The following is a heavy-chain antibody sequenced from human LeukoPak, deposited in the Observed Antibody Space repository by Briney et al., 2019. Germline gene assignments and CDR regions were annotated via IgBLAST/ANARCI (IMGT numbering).Heavy chain of an antibody. CDR3: ATFYCSSTSCYIDYYYGMDV. D-gene: IGHD2-2*02. CDR2: FDPEDGET. CDR1: GYTLTELS. V-gene: IGHV1-24*01. Sequence: GASVKVSCKVSGYTLTELSMHWVRQAPGKGLEWMGGFDPEDGETIYAQKFQGRVTMTEDTSTDTAYMELSSLRSEDTAVYYCATFYCSSTSCYIDYYYGMDVWGQGNTVTVSS. J-gene: IGHJ6*02.